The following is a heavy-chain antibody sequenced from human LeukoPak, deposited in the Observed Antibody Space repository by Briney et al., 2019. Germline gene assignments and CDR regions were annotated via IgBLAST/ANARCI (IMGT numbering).Heavy chain of an antibody. V-gene: IGHV4-4*07. CDR3: AREFPVVVVPAAAGGWFDP. CDR1: GGSISSYY. J-gene: IGHJ5*02. D-gene: IGHD2-2*01. Sequence: SETLSLTCTVSGGSISSYYWSWIRQPAGKGLEWIGRIYTSGSTNYNPSLKSRVTMSVDTSKNQFSLKLSSVTAADTAVYYCAREFPVVVVPAAAGGWFDPRGQGTLVTVSS. CDR2: IYTSGST.